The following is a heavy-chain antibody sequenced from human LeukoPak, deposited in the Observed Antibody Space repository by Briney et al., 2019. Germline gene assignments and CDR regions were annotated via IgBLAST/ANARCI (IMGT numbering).Heavy chain of an antibody. CDR3: AIMWRVDTGKSPFDD. CDR1: GYTFATYY. J-gene: IGHJ4*02. V-gene: IGHV1-46*01. Sequence: GASVKVSCKASGYTFATYYMHWVRQAPGQGLEWMGVINPSSGSTNYAQNFQGRVTMTRDTSTSTVYMELSSLRSEDTAMYYCAIMWRVDTGKSPFDDWGQGSLVTVSS. D-gene: IGHD5-18*01. CDR2: INPSSGST.